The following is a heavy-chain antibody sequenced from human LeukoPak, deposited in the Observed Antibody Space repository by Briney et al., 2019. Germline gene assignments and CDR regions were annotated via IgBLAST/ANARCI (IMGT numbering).Heavy chain of an antibody. Sequence: PSETLSLTCTVSGGSISSSSYYWGWIRQPPGKGLEWIGSIYYSGGTYYNPSLKSRVTISVDTSKNQFSLKLSPVTAADTAVYYCARQLGYCSSTSCYADKVDYWGQGTLVTVSS. D-gene: IGHD2-2*01. CDR2: IYYSGGT. CDR1: GGSISSSSYY. J-gene: IGHJ4*02. CDR3: ARQLGYCSSTSCYADKVDY. V-gene: IGHV4-39*01.